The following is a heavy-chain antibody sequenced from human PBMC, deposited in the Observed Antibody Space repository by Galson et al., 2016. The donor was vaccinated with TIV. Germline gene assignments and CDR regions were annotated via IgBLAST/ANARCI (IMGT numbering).Heavy chain of an antibody. CDR1: GFTFNTYW. CDR2: IKQDGSEK. J-gene: IGHJ4*02. V-gene: IGHV3-7*01. Sequence: SLRLSCAASGFTFNTYWMIWVRQAPGKGLEWVANIKQDGSEKYYVDSVKGRFTTSRDNARNSLYLQMNSLRVEDTAVYYCARGRHVGYWGQGTLVTVSS. CDR3: ARGRHVGY.